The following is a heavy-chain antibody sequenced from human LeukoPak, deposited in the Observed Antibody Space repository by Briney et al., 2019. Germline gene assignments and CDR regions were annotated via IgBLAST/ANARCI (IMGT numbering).Heavy chain of an antibody. V-gene: IGHV3-11*04. J-gene: IGHJ4*02. Sequence: GGSLRLSCTLSGASVTDTLIDWVRQAPGKGLEWVSYISSSGSTIYYADSVKGRFTISRDNAKNSLYLQMNSLRAEDTAVYYCARGRASGLFDYWGQGTLVTVSS. D-gene: IGHD3-3*01. CDR1: GASVTDTL. CDR3: ARGRASGLFDY. CDR2: ISSSGSTI.